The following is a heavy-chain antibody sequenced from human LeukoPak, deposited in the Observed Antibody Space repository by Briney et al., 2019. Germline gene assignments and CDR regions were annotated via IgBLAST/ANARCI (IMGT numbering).Heavy chain of an antibody. Sequence: GGSLRLSCAASRFTFSLAAMTWDRQAPGQGLEWFSLIGASGETTYCTACVKCRFTISRDNSKKTLSLQMLSMRAEDTAMYFCAKDIQLSTRGLGTMVTVSS. J-gene: IGHJ3*01. CDR3: AKDIQLST. D-gene: IGHD5-24*01. CDR1: RFTFSLAA. CDR2: IGASGETT. V-gene: IGHV3-23*01.